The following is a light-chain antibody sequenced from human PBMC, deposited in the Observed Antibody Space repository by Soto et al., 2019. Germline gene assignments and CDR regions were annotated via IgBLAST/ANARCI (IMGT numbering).Light chain of an antibody. J-gene: IGKJ3*01. Sequence: EIVMTQSPATLSVSPGERATLSCRASQSVSSKLGWYQQKPGQAPRLLIYGSSIRAPGIPARFSGSGSGTEFTPTIITLQSEDFAVYYCQQYNNWPRTFGPGTNVDIK. V-gene: IGKV3-15*01. CDR3: QQYNNWPRT. CDR1: QSVSSK. CDR2: GSS.